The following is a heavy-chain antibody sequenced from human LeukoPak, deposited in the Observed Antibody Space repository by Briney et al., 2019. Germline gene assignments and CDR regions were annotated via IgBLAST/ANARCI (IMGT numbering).Heavy chain of an antibody. D-gene: IGHD5-18*01. V-gene: IGHV4-59*12. Sequence: SETLSLTCTVSGGSISSYYWSWIRQPPGKGLEWIGYIYYSGSTNYNPSLKSRVTISVDTSKNQFSLKLSSVTAADTAVYYCAREAPIQLYNWFDPWGQGTLVTVSS. CDR3: AREAPIQLYNWFDP. J-gene: IGHJ5*02. CDR1: GGSISSYY. CDR2: IYYSGST.